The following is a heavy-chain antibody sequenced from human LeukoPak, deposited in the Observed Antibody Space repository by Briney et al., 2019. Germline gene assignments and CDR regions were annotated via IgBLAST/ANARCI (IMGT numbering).Heavy chain of an antibody. CDR1: GGSFSGYY. D-gene: IGHD6-13*01. CDR2: INHSGST. Sequence: SETLSLTCAVYGGSFSGYYWSWIRQPPGKGLEWIGEINHSGSTNYNPCLKSRVTISVDTSKNQFSLKLSSVTAADTAVYYCARGLPGSSSWYLGARYHFDYWGQGTLVTVSS. CDR3: ARGLPGSSSWYLGARYHFDY. V-gene: IGHV4-34*01. J-gene: IGHJ4*02.